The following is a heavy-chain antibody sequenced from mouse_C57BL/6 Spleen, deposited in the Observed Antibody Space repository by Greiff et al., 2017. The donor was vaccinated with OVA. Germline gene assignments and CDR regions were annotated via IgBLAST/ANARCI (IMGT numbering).Heavy chain of an antibody. D-gene: IGHD1-1*01. CDR1: GFTFSSYA. CDR3: ARDRGYYGSSTGYFDV. CDR2: ISDGGSYT. Sequence: EVNVVESGGGLVKPGGSLKLSCAASGFTFSSYAMSWVRQTPEKRLEWVATISDGGSYTYYPDNVKGRFTISRDNAKNNLYLQMSHLKSEDTAMYYCARDRGYYGSSTGYFDVWGTGTTVTVSS. J-gene: IGHJ1*03. V-gene: IGHV5-4*01.